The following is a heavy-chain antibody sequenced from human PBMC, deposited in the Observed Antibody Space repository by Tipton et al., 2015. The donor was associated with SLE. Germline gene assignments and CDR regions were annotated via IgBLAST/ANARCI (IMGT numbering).Heavy chain of an antibody. D-gene: IGHD3-3*01. J-gene: IGHJ6*01. Sequence: TLSLTCTVSGGSISSYYWSWVRQPPGKGLEWIGYIFYSGSTNYNPSLKSRVTISVDTSKNQFPLKLSSVTAADTAVYYCATVPGRYDFGPSGIDVWEQGSTVIVAS. CDR1: GGSISSYY. CDR2: IFYSGST. CDR3: ATVPGRYDFGPSGIDV. V-gene: IGHV4-59*01.